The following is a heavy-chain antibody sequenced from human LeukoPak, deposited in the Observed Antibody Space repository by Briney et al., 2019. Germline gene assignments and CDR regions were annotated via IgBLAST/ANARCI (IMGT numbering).Heavy chain of an antibody. J-gene: IGHJ5*02. CDR1: GFTFSDYY. V-gene: IGHV3-11*04. Sequence: PGGSLRLSCAASGFTFSDYYMSWIRQAPGKGLEWVSYISSSGSTVYYADSVKGRFTISRDNAKTSLYLQMNSLRAEDTAVYYCARDVIDCSSTSCYLDWFDPWGQGTLVTVSS. CDR2: ISSSGSTV. CDR3: ARDVIDCSSTSCYLDWFDP. D-gene: IGHD2-2*01.